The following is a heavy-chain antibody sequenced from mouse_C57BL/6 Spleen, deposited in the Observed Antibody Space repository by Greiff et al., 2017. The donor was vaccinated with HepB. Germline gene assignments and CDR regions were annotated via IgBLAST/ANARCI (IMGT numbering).Heavy chain of an antibody. Sequence: EVNVVDSGEGLVKPGGSLKLSCAASGFTFSSYAMSWVRQTPEKRLEWVAYISSGGDYIYYADTVKGRFTISRDNARNTLYLQMSSLKSEDTAMYYCTRGNGLYYFDYWGQGTTLTVSS. V-gene: IGHV5-9-1*02. J-gene: IGHJ2*01. CDR2: ISSGGDYI. CDR3: TRGNGLYYFDY. CDR1: GFTFSSYA.